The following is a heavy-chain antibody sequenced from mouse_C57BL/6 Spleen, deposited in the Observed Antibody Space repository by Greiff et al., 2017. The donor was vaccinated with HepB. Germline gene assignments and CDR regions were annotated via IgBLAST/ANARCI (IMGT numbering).Heavy chain of an antibody. CDR1: GYTFTSYW. Sequence: QVQLQQPGAELVKPGASVKLSCKASGYTFTSYWMQWVKQRPGQGLEWIGEIDPSDSYTNYNQKFKGKATLTVETSSSTAYMQLSSLTSEDSAVYYCARRAAQATDAYWGQGTLVTVSA. CDR3: ARRAAQATDAY. CDR2: IDPSDSYT. D-gene: IGHD3-2*02. J-gene: IGHJ3*01. V-gene: IGHV1-50*01.